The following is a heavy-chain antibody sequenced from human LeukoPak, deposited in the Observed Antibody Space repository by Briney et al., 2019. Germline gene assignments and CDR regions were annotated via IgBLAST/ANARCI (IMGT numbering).Heavy chain of an antibody. CDR2: INTNTGNP. V-gene: IGHV7-4-1*02. CDR1: GYTFTNYP. CDR3: ARDTQAVAGIFDWFDP. J-gene: IGHJ5*02. D-gene: IGHD6-19*01. Sequence: ASVKVSCKASGYTFTNYPMNWVRQAPGQGLEWMGWINTNTGNPTYAPGFTGRFVFSLDTSVSTAFLQISSLKAEDTAVYYCARDTQAVAGIFDWFDPWGQGTLVTVSS.